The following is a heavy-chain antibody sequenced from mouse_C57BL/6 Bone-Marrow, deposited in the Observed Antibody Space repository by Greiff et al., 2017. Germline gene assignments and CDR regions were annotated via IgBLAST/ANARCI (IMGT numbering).Heavy chain of an antibody. CDR1: GYPFTSYW. Sequence: VQLQQPGTELVKPGASVKLSCKASGYPFTSYWMHWVKQRPGQGLEWIGYINPSNGGTTYNEKFKSKATLTVDKSSSTAYMQLSSLTSEDSAVYYCARLLLYAMDYWGQGTSVTVSS. V-gene: IGHV1-53*01. CDR2: INPSNGGT. CDR3: ARLLLYAMDY. D-gene: IGHD2-12*01. J-gene: IGHJ4*01.